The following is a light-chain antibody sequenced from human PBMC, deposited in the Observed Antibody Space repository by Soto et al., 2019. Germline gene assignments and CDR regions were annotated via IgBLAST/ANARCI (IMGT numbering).Light chain of an antibody. Sequence: QSALTQPASVSGSPGQSITISCTGSSSDIGAFNYVAWYQQHPGKAPKLIIHGVTNRPSGVSSRFSGSKSDYTASLTISGLQAQDEADYYCSSYTTAFFYVFATGTKVTV. CDR1: SSDIGAFNY. CDR3: SSYTTAFFYV. J-gene: IGLJ1*01. V-gene: IGLV2-14*01. CDR2: GVT.